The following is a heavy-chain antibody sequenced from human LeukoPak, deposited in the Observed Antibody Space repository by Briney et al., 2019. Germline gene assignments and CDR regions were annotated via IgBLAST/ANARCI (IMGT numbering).Heavy chain of an antibody. CDR2: IYYSGST. V-gene: IGHV4-59*01. J-gene: IGHJ4*02. Sequence: SETLSLTCTVSDDSITIYYWSWIRQPPGKGLEWIGYIYYSGSTNYNPSLKSRVTISVDTSKNQFSLKLSSVTAADTAVYYCARGVAVAGPSYFDYWGQGTLVTVSS. CDR3: ARGVAVAGPSYFDY. D-gene: IGHD6-19*01. CDR1: DDSITIYY.